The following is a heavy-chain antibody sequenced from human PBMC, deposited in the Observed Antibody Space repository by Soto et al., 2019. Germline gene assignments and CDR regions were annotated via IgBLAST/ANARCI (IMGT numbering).Heavy chain of an antibody. J-gene: IGHJ4*02. CDR3: ARGAGSGSFLIDY. CDR1: GFTFSSYA. CDR2: TSDDESRK. Sequence: QVQLVESGGGVVQPGRSLRLSCAASGFTFSSYAMHWVRQAPGKGLEWMAITSDDESRKYYADSVRGRFTISRDNSKNTLYLQMNSLRDEDKALFYCARGAGSGSFLIDYWGQGTLVTVSS. V-gene: IGHV3-30*04. D-gene: IGHD1-26*01.